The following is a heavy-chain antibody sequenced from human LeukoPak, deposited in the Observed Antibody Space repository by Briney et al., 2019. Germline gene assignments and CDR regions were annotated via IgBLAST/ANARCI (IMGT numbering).Heavy chain of an antibody. Sequence: GASVKVSCKASGYTFTGYYMRWVRQAPGQGLEWMGWINPNSGGTNYAQKFQGRVTMTRDTSISTAYMELSRLRSDDTAVYYCARANDDYDDSSGYLDYWGQGTLVTVSS. CDR2: INPNSGGT. D-gene: IGHD3-22*01. V-gene: IGHV1-2*02. CDR1: GYTFTGYY. J-gene: IGHJ4*02. CDR3: ARANDDYDDSSGYLDY.